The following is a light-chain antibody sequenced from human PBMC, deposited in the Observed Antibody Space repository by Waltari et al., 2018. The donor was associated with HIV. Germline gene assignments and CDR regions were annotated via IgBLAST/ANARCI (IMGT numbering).Light chain of an antibody. V-gene: IGLV2-23*02. CDR2: YVS. CDR3: CSYAGSSTVV. CDR1: SSDVGGYNY. Sequence: QSALTQPASVSGSPGQSITISCTGTSSDVGGYNYVSWYQQHPGKAPKLMIYYVSKRPAGVSNRFSASKSGNTASLTISGLQAEDEADYYCCSYAGSSTVVFGGGTKLTVL. J-gene: IGLJ2*01.